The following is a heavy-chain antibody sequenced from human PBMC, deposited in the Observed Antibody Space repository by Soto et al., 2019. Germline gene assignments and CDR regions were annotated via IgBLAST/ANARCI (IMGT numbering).Heavy chain of an antibody. Sequence: GESLKISCKGSGYSFTSYWIGWVRQMPGKGLEWMGIIYPGDSDTRYSPSFQGQVTISADKSISTAYLQWSSLKASDTAMYYCASRSRGAGYYYYGMDVWGQGTMVTVSS. V-gene: IGHV5-51*01. CDR2: IYPGDSDT. CDR3: ASRSRGAGYYYYGMDV. D-gene: IGHD1-26*01. CDR1: GYSFTSYW. J-gene: IGHJ6*02.